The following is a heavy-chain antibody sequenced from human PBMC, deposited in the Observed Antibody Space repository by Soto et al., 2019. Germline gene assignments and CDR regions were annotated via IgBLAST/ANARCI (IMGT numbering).Heavy chain of an antibody. CDR1: GFSFSNYC. CDR3: VRMGSYRFDS. CDR2: ISFDGTTI. Sequence: GGSLRLSCAASGFSFSNYCMHWVRQSPGEGLVWVSLISFDGTTITYADSVKGRFTISRDNAQNTLYLQLDSLRPEDTAVYYCVRMGSYRFDSWGLGTLVTVSS. V-gene: IGHV3-74*01. J-gene: IGHJ4*02. D-gene: IGHD3-10*01.